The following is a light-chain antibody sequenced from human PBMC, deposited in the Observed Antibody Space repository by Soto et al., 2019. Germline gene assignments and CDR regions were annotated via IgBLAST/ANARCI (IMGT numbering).Light chain of an antibody. CDR1: QSIVTY. CDR3: QQSYSTPPWT. Sequence: EIQMTQSPSSLSASVGDRFTITCLASQSIVTYLNWYLQKPGKAPKLLIYAASNLQSGVPSRFSGSGSGTDFTLTISSLQPEDFATYFCQQSYSTPPWTVGQGTQVEIK. J-gene: IGKJ1*01. V-gene: IGKV1-39*01. CDR2: AAS.